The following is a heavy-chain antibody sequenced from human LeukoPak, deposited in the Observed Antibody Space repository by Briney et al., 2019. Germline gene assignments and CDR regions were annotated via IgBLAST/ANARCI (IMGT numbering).Heavy chain of an antibody. CDR1: GGSISSYY. J-gene: IGHJ5*02. Sequence: SETLSLTCTVSGGSISSYYWSWIRQPPGKGLEWIGYIYTSGSTNYNPSPKSRVTISLDTSKNHFSLKLSSVAAADTAVYYCARKVLNNWFDPWGQGTLVTVSS. V-gene: IGHV4-4*09. CDR2: IYTSGST. CDR3: ARKVLNNWFDP.